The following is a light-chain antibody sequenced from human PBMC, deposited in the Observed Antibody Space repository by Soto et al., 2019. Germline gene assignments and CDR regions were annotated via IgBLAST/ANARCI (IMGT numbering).Light chain of an antibody. CDR1: ESVSDNY. CDR3: QQYGTSPLT. V-gene: IGKV3-20*01. J-gene: IGKJ4*01. Sequence: EIVLTQSPGTLSLSPGERSTLSCRAIESVSDNYLAWYQHIAGQAPRLVIYGASIRASAVPDRFSGSGSGADFTLTISRLEPEDFAMYYCQQYGTSPLTFGGGTKVEIK. CDR2: GAS.